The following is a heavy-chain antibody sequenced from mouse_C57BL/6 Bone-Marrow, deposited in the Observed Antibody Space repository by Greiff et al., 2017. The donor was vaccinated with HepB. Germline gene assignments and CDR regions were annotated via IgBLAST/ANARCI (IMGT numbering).Heavy chain of an antibody. CDR2: ISSSGST. D-gene: IGHD1-1*01. J-gene: IGHJ1*03. CDR1: GYSITNGNHW. CDR3: ARMRYYGSSYGYFDV. V-gene: IGHV3-4*01. Sequence: EVKLVESGPALVKPSQTVSLTCTVTGYSITNGNHWWNWIRQVSGSKLEWIGYISSSGSTDSNPSLKSRISITRDTSKNQLFLQLNSVTTEDIATYYCARMRYYGSSYGYFDVWGTGTTVTVSS.